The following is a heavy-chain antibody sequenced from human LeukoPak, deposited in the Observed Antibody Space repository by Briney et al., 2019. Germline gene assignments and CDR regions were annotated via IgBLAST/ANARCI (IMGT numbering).Heavy chain of an antibody. V-gene: IGHV4-39*07. CDR3: ARGSMPRGAFDI. CDR1: GGSISSSSYY. CDR2: IYCSGST. Sequence: SETLSLTCTVSGGSISSSSYYWGWIRQPPGKGLEWIGSIYCSGSTYYNPSLKSRVTISVDTSKNQFSLKLSSVTAADTAVYYCARGSMPRGAFDIWGQGTMVTVSS. J-gene: IGHJ3*02. D-gene: IGHD2-2*01.